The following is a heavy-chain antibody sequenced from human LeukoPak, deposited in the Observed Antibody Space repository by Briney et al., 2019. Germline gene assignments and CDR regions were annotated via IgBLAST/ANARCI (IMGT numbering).Heavy chain of an antibody. Sequence: GGSLRLSCAASGFTFSNAWMSWVRQAPWKRLEWVGRIKSKSYGGTPDYAAPVQGRFTISRDDSKNTVYLQMNSLKIEDTAVYYCATLARDWAHWGQGTLVTVSS. CDR3: ATLARDWAH. J-gene: IGHJ4*02. CDR1: GFTFSNAW. CDR2: IKSKSYGGTP. D-gene: IGHD2-21*02. V-gene: IGHV3-15*01.